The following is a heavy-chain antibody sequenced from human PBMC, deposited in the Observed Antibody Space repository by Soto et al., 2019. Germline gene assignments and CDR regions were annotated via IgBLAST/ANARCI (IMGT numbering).Heavy chain of an antibody. CDR2: IYWDDDK. J-gene: IGHJ4*02. V-gene: IGHV2-5*02. CDR3: AHRVLRTVFELVTTTAIYFDF. D-gene: IGHD3-3*01. CDR1: GFSLTTSGVG. Sequence: QITLKESGPTVVKPTETLTLTCTFSGFSLTTSGVGVGWVRQSPGKAPEWLALIYWDDDKRYSTSLNSRLIITNDTSKNQVALTMANVDPEDTATYYCAHRVLRTVFELVTTTAIYFDFWGPGTPVVVSS.